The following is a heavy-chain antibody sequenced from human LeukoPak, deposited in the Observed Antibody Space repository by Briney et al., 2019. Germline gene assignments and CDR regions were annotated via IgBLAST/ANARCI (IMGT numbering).Heavy chain of an antibody. CDR1: GGTFSTYA. D-gene: IGHD4-17*01. CDR3: ARGPGDYGDFNWFDR. J-gene: IGHJ5*02. CDR2: IIPIFGIT. V-gene: IGHV1-69*13. Sequence: ASVKVSCTSSGGTFSTYAVTWVRQAPGQGLEWIGGIIPIFGITNYAQKFQGRVTITADESTSTVFMDLSSLRSEDMALYYCARGPGDYGDFNWFDRWGQGTLVTVSS.